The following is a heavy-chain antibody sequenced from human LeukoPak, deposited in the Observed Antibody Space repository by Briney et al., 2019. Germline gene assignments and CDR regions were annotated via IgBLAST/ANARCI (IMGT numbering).Heavy chain of an antibody. V-gene: IGHV5-10-1*01. CDR2: IDPSDSYT. J-gene: IGHJ4*02. D-gene: IGHD4-17*01. CDR3: ARHGEGRHYGDYSGY. Sequence: GESLKISCKGSGYSFTSYWISWVRQMPGKGLEWMGRIDPSDSYTNYSPSFQGHVTISADKSISTAYLQWSSLKASDTAMYYCARHGEGRHYGDYSGYWGQGTLVTVSS. CDR1: GYSFTSYW.